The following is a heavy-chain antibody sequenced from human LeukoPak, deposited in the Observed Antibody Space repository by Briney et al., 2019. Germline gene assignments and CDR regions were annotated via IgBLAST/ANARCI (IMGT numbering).Heavy chain of an antibody. J-gene: IGHJ4*02. Sequence: SETLSLTCTVSGGSISSYSWTWIRQPPGKGLEWIGYINYSGSTDYNPSLKSRVTISVDTSKNQFSLKLSSVTAADTAVYYCARGNGYNYYWGQGTLVTVSS. CDR1: GGSISSYS. CDR2: INYSGST. D-gene: IGHD5-24*01. V-gene: IGHV4-59*08. CDR3: ARGNGYNYY.